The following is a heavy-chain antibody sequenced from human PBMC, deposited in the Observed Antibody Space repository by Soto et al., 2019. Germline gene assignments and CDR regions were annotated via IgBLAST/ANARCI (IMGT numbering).Heavy chain of an antibody. CDR3: ARGAVTPNYYYHGIAV. Sequence: GWSLRLSCAASGFTFSAYAMHWVRQAPVKGLEWVAVISYDGSSQNYADSVKGRFTVSRDNSKNTLYLQMNSLRDEDMALYFCARGAVTPNYYYHGIAVWGRGTSVIVS. CDR1: GFTFSAYA. D-gene: IGHD2-21*02. CDR2: ISYDGSSQ. J-gene: IGHJ6*02. V-gene: IGHV3-30-3*01.